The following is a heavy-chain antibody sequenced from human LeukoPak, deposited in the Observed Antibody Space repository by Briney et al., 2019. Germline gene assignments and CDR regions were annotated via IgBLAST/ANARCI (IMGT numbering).Heavy chain of an antibody. CDR1: GYTFTAYG. CDR3: ARVIRKARITIFGVVPRYYFDY. J-gene: IGHJ4*02. Sequence: ASVKVSCKASGYTFTAYGISWVRQAPGQGLEWMGWISANNGNTNYAQKVQGRVTMTRDTSTSTAYMELSSLRSEDTAVYYCARVIRKARITIFGVVPRYYFDYWGQGTLVTVSS. V-gene: IGHV1-18*01. D-gene: IGHD3-3*01. CDR2: ISANNGNT.